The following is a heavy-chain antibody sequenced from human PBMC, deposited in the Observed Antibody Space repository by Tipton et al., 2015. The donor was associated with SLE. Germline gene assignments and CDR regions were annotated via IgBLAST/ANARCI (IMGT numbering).Heavy chain of an antibody. CDR2: MHYIGNT. CDR1: GDSISTSSYY. CDR3: ARHPAFGMAVVSFDY. Sequence: TLPLTCIVSGDSISTSSYYWGWIRQPPGKGLEWIGSMHYIGNTYYNPSLKSRVTISVDTSNNQFSLKLSSVTAADTAMYHCARHPAFGMAVVSFDYWGQGALVTVSS. D-gene: IGHD3-16*01. J-gene: IGHJ4*02. V-gene: IGHV4-39*07.